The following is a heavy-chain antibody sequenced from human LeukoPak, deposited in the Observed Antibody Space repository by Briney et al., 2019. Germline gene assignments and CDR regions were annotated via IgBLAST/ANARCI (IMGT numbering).Heavy chain of an antibody. CDR3: GRVGGRSKAAKGDAFDI. CDR1: GFTFSSYS. Sequence: GGSLRLSCAASGFTFSSYSMNWVRQAPGKGLEWVSSISSGSTYMYYADSVKGRFTISRDNAQNSVILQMNSLRAEDTAVYYCGRVGGRSKAAKGDAFDIWGQGTMVVVSS. V-gene: IGHV3-21*06. D-gene: IGHD6-6*01. J-gene: IGHJ3*02. CDR2: ISSGSTYM.